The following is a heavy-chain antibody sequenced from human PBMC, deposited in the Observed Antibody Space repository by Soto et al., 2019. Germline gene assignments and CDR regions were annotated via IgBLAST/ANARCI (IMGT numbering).Heavy chain of an antibody. CDR1: CGNIRNFY. D-gene: IGHD3-3*01. CDR2: IYHSGTT. J-gene: IGHJ4*02. Sequence: SETKSLPCTVFCGNIRNFYWSRILQYPRKGLEWIGYIYHSGTTNYNPSLESRVTISVDKSKNQFSLKLSSVTAADTAVYYCAREEYPLFWSGYSVGGYFDYWGQGTLVTVSS. V-gene: IGHV4-59*12. CDR3: AREEYPLFWSGYSVGGYFDY.